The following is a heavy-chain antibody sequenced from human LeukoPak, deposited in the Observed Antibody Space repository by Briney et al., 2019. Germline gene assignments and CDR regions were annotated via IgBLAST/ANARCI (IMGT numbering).Heavy chain of an antibody. J-gene: IGHJ3*02. D-gene: IGHD3-10*01. CDR3: ARGLGYGSGSYYLGFDM. V-gene: IGHV4-39*01. Sequence: PSETLSLTCTVFGGPISTSSSYWGWIRQPPGEGLEWIGSIYYSGSTYYNPSLKSRVTISVDTSKNQFSLKLSSVSAADTAVYYCARGLGYGSGSYYLGFDMWGQGTMVTVSS. CDR2: IYYSGST. CDR1: GGPISTSSSY.